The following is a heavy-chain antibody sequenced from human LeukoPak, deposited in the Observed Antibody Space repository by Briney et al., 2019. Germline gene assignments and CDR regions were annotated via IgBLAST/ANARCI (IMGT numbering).Heavy chain of an antibody. J-gene: IGHJ4*02. CDR1: RGSISGYS. D-gene: IGHD1-1*01. V-gene: IGHV4-59*12. CDR3: ARGYPHYFDH. CDR2: IYYSGST. Sequence: PSETLSLTCTVSRGSISGYSWSWIRQSPGGGLEWIGYIYYSGSTYYNPSLKSRVTISVDTSKNQFSLKLSSVTAADTAVYYCARGYPHYFDHWGQGILVTVSS.